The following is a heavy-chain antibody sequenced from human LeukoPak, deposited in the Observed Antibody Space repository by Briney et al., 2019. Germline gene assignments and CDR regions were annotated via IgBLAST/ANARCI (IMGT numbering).Heavy chain of an antibody. V-gene: IGHV3-48*03. D-gene: IGHD3-10*01. CDR2: ISSSGSTI. J-gene: IGHJ4*02. Sequence: GGSLRLSCAASGFTFSSYEMNWVRQAPGKGLEWVSYISSSGSTIYYADSVKGRFTISRDNAKNSLYLQMNSLRAEDTAVYYRARDSRLYYGSGSYYTGRDYWGQGTLVTVSS. CDR1: GFTFSSYE. CDR3: ARDSRLYYGSGSYYTGRDY.